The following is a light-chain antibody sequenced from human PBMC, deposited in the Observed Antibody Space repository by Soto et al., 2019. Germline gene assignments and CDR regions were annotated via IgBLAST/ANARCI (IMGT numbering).Light chain of an antibody. CDR1: XXXVGGYNY. V-gene: IGLV2-14*01. J-gene: IGLJ1*01. CDR3: SSYTSSSTPFL. Sequence: QSALTQPASVSGSPGXXITISCTGXXXXVGGYNYVSWYQQHPGKAPKLMIYDVSNRPSGVSNRFSGSKSGNTASLTISGLQAEDEADYYCSSYTSSSTPFLFGTGTKLTVL. CDR2: DVS.